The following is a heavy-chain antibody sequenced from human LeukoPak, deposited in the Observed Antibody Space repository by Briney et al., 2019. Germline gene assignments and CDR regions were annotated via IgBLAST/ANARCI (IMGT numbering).Heavy chain of an antibody. CDR3: AKEGFGNYYSAYFDY. V-gene: IGHV3-23*01. CDR1: GFTFSSYG. D-gene: IGHD1-26*01. Sequence: GGSLRLSCAASGFTFSSYGMRWVRQAPGKGLEWVSAISGSGGSTYYADSVKGRFTISRDNSKNTLYLQMNGLRAEDTAVYYCAKEGFGNYYSAYFDYWGQGTLVTVSS. CDR2: ISGSGGST. J-gene: IGHJ4*02.